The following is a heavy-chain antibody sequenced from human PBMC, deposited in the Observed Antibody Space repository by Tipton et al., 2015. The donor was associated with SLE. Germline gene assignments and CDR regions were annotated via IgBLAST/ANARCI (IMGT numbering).Heavy chain of an antibody. CDR1: GGSIGSSSSY. CDR2: IYYTGST. Sequence: TLSLTCTVSGGSIGSSSSYWGWIRQPPGKGLEWIGSIYYTGSTYFNPSLKSRVTIFVDTSKNQFSLNLSSVTAADTAVFYCARHPTGFYFDYWGHGSLVTVSS. CDR3: ARHPTGFYFDY. V-gene: IGHV4-39*01. J-gene: IGHJ4*01. D-gene: IGHD2-8*02.